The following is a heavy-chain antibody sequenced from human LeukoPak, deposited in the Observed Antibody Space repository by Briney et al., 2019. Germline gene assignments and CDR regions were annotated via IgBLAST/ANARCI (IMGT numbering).Heavy chain of an antibody. Sequence: ASVNVSCKASGYTFTSYGISWVRQAPGQGLEWMGWISAYNGNTNYAQKLQGRVTMTTDTSTSTAYMELRSLRSDDTAVYYCARESHYYDSSGYQGMDYWGQGTLVTVSS. CDR2: ISAYNGNT. CDR3: ARESHYYDSSGYQGMDY. V-gene: IGHV1-18*01. D-gene: IGHD3-22*01. CDR1: GYTFTSYG. J-gene: IGHJ4*02.